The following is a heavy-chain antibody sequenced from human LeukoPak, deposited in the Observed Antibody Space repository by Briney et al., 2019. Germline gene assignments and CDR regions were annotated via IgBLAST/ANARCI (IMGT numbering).Heavy chain of an antibody. V-gene: IGHV5-51*01. CDR2: IYPGESET. Sequence: GESLKISCKGSGYSFSNYWIGWVRQMPGKGLEWMGIIYPGESETRYSPSVQGQVTISADKSITTAYLQWSSLKASDTAMYYCAKLGAYSSSWYGFFDYWGQGTLVAVSS. D-gene: IGHD6-13*01. CDR1: GYSFSNYW. CDR3: AKLGAYSSSWYGFFDY. J-gene: IGHJ4*02.